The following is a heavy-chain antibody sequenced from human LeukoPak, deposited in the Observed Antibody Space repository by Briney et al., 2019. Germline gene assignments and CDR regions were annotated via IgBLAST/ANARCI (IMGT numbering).Heavy chain of an antibody. CDR3: AAPSGSTYYSPFDF. J-gene: IGHJ4*02. V-gene: IGHV4-39*01. D-gene: IGHD1-26*01. Sequence: SETLSLTCTVSGASITRSNHYWGWIRQPPGKALEWIGNIYYSGHTSYTPSLKSRVFISVDTSKNQFSLRLTSVSAADTAVYYCAAPSGSTYYSPFDFWGQGTTVSVSS. CDR1: GASITRSNHY. CDR2: IYYSGHT.